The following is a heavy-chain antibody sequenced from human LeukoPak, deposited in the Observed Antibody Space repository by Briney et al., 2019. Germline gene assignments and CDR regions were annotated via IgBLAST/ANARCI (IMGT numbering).Heavy chain of an antibody. CDR2: INPNSGGT. Sequence: GASVKVSCKASGYTFTGYYMHWVRQAPGQGLEWMGRINPNSGGTNYAQKFQGRVTITADKSTSTAYMDLSSLRSEDTAVYYCARDWDLGYCSSTSCYRSPDYYYYYLDVWGKGTTVTVSS. J-gene: IGHJ6*03. CDR3: ARDWDLGYCSSTSCYRSPDYYYYYLDV. D-gene: IGHD2-2*02. V-gene: IGHV1-2*06. CDR1: GYTFTGYY.